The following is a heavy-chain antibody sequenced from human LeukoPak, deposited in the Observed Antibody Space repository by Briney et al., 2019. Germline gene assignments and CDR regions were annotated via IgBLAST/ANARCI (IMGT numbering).Heavy chain of an antibody. CDR2: IYTSGST. V-gene: IGHV4-4*07. CDR3: ARGYNWGSPTRNFYYLDV. Sequence: SXTLSLTCTVSGGSISSYYWSWIRQPAGKGLEWIGRIYTSGSTNYNPSLKSRVTMSVDTSKNQFSLKLRSVTAADTAVYYCARGYNWGSPTRNFYYLDVWGKGTTVTVSS. J-gene: IGHJ6*03. D-gene: IGHD7-27*01. CDR1: GGSISSYY.